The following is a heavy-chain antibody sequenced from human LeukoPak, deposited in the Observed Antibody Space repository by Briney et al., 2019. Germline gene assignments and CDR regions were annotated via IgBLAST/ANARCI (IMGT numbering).Heavy chain of an antibody. CDR2: IIPIFGTA. CDR3: ARDSDSTPDY. D-gene: IGHD3-22*01. V-gene: IGHV1-69*05. CDR1: GYTFTSYA. Sequence: ASVKVSCKASGYTFTSYAISWVRQAPGQGLEWMGGIIPIFGTANYAQKFQGRVTMTRDMSTSTVYMELSSLRSEDTAVYYCARDSDSTPDYWGQGTLVTVSS. J-gene: IGHJ4*02.